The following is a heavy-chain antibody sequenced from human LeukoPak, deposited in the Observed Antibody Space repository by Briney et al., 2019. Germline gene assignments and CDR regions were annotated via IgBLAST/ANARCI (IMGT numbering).Heavy chain of an antibody. Sequence: GGSLKLSCAASEFTFSSYGMSWVRQAPGKGREWVSGISGSGGSTYYAESVKGRFTISRDNSKNTLYLQMNSLRAEDTAVYYCAKENRAVVLPTNWFDPWGQGTLVTISS. V-gene: IGHV3-23*01. CDR1: EFTFSSYG. J-gene: IGHJ5*02. D-gene: IGHD2-2*01. CDR2: ISGSGGST. CDR3: AKENRAVVLPTNWFDP.